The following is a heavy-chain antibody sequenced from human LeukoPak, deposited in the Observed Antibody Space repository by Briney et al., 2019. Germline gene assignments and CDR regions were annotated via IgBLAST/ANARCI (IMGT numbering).Heavy chain of an antibody. V-gene: IGHV3-74*01. J-gene: IGHJ3*01. Sequence: GGSLRLSCAASGFPFSSDWMHWVRQAPGKGLVWVSRIHSDGSSTNYADSVKGRFTISRDNAKNTLYLQMNSLRAEDTAVYYCARDGHYDYVWGTYRYEPHAFDVWGQGTMVTVSS. D-gene: IGHD3-16*02. CDR2: IHSDGSST. CDR3: ARDGHYDYVWGTYRYEPHAFDV. CDR1: GFPFSSDW.